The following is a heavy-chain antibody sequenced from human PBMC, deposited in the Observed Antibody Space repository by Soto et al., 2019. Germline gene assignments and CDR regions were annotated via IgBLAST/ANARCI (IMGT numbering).Heavy chain of an antibody. CDR3: ARSPRNHYDILTGYHPSGYYFDY. CDR1: GYSISSGYY. D-gene: IGHD3-9*01. J-gene: IGHJ4*02. Sequence: SETLSLTCAVSGYSISSGYYWGWIRQPPGKGLEWIGSIYHSGSTYYNPSLKSRVTISVDTSKNQLSLKLSSVTAADTAVYYCARSPRNHYDILTGYHPSGYYFDYWGQGTLVTVSS. V-gene: IGHV4-38-2*01. CDR2: IYHSGST.